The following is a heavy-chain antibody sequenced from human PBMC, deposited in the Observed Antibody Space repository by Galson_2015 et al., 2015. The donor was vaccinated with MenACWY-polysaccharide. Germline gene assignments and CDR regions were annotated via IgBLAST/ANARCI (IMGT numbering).Heavy chain of an antibody. J-gene: IGHJ5*02. V-gene: IGHV3-7*01. CDR2: MNRDGSVK. D-gene: IGHD2-2*01. CDR3: ARGGLPGAMDL. Sequence: SLRLSCAASGFSFNNHWMNWVRQAPGKGLEWVANMNRDGSVKYYIDSVKGRFTISRDNAKNSLSLQMNRLRGDDTAVYYCARGGLPGAMDLWGQGTLVTVSS. CDR1: GFSFNNHW.